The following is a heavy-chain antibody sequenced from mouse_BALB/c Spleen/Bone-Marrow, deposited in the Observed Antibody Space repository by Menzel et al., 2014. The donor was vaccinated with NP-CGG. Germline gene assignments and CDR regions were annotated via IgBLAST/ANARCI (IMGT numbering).Heavy chain of an antibody. V-gene: IGHV6-6*02. CDR3: TDYSWFTY. J-gene: IGHJ3*01. Sequence: EVQLVESGGGLVQPGGSMKLSCVASGFTFSNYWMNWVRQSPEKGLEWVAEIRLKSSNYATHYTESVKGRFPISRDDSKSSVYLQMSNLRAEDTGIYYCTDYSWFTYWGQGTLVTVSA. CDR2: IRLKSSNYAT. CDR1: GFTFSNYW. D-gene: IGHD1-1*01.